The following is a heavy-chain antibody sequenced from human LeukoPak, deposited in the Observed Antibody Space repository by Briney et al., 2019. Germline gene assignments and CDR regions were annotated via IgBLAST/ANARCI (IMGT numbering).Heavy chain of an antibody. CDR1: GGSINNYY. CDR2: IYYTGST. V-gene: IGHV4-59*01. CDR3: ARDKGSGSQVWFDP. D-gene: IGHD1-26*01. Sequence: SETLSLTCTVSGGSINNYYWSWIRQPPGKGLEWIGYIYYTGSTNYNPSLKSRVTISIDTSKNQFSLKLSSVTAADTAVYYCARDKGSGSQVWFDPWGQGTLVTVSS. J-gene: IGHJ5*02.